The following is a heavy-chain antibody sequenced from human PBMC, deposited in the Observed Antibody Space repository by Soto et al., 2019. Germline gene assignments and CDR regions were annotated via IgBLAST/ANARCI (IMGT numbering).Heavy chain of an antibody. D-gene: IGHD3-22*01. V-gene: IGHV4-34*01. CDR2: INHSGIT. Sequence: PSESLSLTCAVCGGSFSGYYWSWIRQTPWKGLEWIGEINHSGITNYNPSLKSRVTISVDTSKNQFSLKLSSVTAADTAVYYCASAVSMKLVLHWDASDKYYFDSSGQRT. CDR3: ASAVSMKLVLHWDASDKYYFDS. CDR1: GGSFSGYY. J-gene: IGHJ4*02.